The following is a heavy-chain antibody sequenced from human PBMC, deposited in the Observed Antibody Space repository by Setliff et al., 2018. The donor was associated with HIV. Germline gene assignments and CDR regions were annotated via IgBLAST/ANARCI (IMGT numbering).Heavy chain of an antibody. D-gene: IGHD3-10*01. CDR3: ARGRWKTEYGSGSYYNRPWYFDL. CDR2: INHDVSN. V-gene: IGHV4-34*01. Sequence: SETLSLTCAVYGGSFSGYYWSWIRQPPGKGREWIGEINHDVSNNYSPSLKTRVTISVDTSKNQFSLKLSSVTAADTGVYYCARGRWKTEYGSGSYYNRPWYFDLCGRGTLVTVSS. CDR1: GGSFSGYY. J-gene: IGHJ2*01.